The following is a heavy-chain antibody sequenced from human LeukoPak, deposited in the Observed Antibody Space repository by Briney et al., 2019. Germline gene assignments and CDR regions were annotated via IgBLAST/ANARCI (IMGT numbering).Heavy chain of an antibody. D-gene: IGHD3-22*01. V-gene: IGHV3-49*03. CDR1: GFTFGDYA. CDR2: IRSKAYGGTT. J-gene: IGHJ4*02. Sequence: GGSLRLSCTASGFTFGDYAMSWFRQAPRKGLEWVGFIRSKAYGGTTEYAASVKGRFTISRDDSKSIAYLQMNSLKTEDTAVYYCTRAQTPWYYYDSSGYYYDYWGQGTLVTVSS. CDR3: TRAQTPWYYYDSSGYYYDY.